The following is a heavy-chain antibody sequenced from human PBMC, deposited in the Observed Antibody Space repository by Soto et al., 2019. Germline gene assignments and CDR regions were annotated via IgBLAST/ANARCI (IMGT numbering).Heavy chain of an antibody. CDR1: GFTFSSYT. J-gene: IGHJ3*02. CDR3: ARFPAITSVGGCAFDI. D-gene: IGHD3-10*01. Sequence: PGGSLRLSCAASGFTFSSYTMNWVRQAPGKGLEWLSSISRSSDTIYYADSVKGRFTISRDNAKNSLYLQMNSLRDEDTAVYYCARFPAITSVGGCAFDIWGQGTMVTVSS. CDR2: ISRSSDTI. V-gene: IGHV3-48*02.